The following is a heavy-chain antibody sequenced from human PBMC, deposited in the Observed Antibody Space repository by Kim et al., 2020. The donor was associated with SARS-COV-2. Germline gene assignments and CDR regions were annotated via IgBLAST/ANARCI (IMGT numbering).Heavy chain of an antibody. J-gene: IGHJ6*02. D-gene: IGHD2-2*01. Sequence: GGSLRLSCAASGFTVSSNYMSWVRQAPGKGLEWVSVIYSGGSTYYADSVKGRFTISRDNSKNTLYLQMNSLRAADTAVYYCARDLRGYCSSTSCPRRWDYYGMDVWGQGTTVTVSS. CDR1: GFTVSSNY. CDR3: ARDLRGYCSSTSCPRRWDYYGMDV. CDR2: IYSGGST. V-gene: IGHV3-53*01.